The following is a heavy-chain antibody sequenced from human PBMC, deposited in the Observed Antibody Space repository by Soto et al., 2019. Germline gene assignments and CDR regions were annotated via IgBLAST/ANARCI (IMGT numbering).Heavy chain of an antibody. CDR1: GFTFSNAW. CDR3: TTDPSSWIRYSYYYGMDV. Sequence: GGSLRLSCAASGFTFSNAWMNWVRQAPGKGLEWVGRIKSKTDGGTTDYAAPVKGRFTISRDDSKNKLYLQMNSLKTEDTAVYYCTTDPSSWIRYSYYYGMDVWGQGTTVTVSS. J-gene: IGHJ6*02. V-gene: IGHV3-15*07. CDR2: IKSKTDGGTT. D-gene: IGHD5-18*01.